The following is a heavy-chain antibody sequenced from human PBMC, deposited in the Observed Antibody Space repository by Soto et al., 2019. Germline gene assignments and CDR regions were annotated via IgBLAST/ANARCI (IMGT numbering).Heavy chain of an antibody. D-gene: IGHD2-8*01. V-gene: IGHV1-18*01. CDR2: ISAYNGNT. J-gene: IGHJ4*02. Sequence: GASVKVSCKASGYTFTSYGISWVRQAPGQGLEWMGWISAYNGNTNYAQKLQGRVTMTTDTSTSTAYMELRSLRSDDTAVYYCARDPQLGYCTNGVCSPPAYWGQGTLVTVSS. CDR1: GYTFTSYG. CDR3: ARDPQLGYCTNGVCSPPAY.